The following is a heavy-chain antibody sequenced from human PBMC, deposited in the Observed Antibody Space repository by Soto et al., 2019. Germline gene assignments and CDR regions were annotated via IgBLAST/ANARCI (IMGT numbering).Heavy chain of an antibody. CDR3: ARDSITIFGVVITQISDAFDI. V-gene: IGHV1-3*01. J-gene: IGHJ3*02. Sequence: QVQLVQSGAEVKKPGASVKVSCKASGYTFTSYAMHWVRQAPGQRLEWMGWINAGNGNTKYSQKFQGRVTITRDTSASTAYMELSSRRSEDTAVYYCARDSITIFGVVITQISDAFDIWGQGTMVTVSS. D-gene: IGHD3-3*01. CDR1: GYTFTSYA. CDR2: INAGNGNT.